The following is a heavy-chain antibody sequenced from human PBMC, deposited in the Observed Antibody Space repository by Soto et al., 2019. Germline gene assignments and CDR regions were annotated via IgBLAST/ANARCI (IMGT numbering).Heavy chain of an antibody. J-gene: IGHJ4*02. D-gene: IGHD1-26*01. CDR2: VNWNGGST. Sequence: PAESLRPSCVPSAFTFNDHGMSGARQAPGKGVEWVAGVNWNGGSTGYADSVKGRFTISRDNAKNSLYLQMNSLRAEDTALYYCVRGASLNFDYWGQGT. V-gene: IGHV3-20*04. CDR3: VRGASLNFDY. CDR1: AFTFNDHG.